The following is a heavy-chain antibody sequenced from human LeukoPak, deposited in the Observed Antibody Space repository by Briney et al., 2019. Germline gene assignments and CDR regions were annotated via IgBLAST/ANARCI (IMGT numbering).Heavy chain of an antibody. J-gene: IGHJ4*02. Sequence: PAETLSLTCTVSGGSVSSGSYYWSWIRQPPGKGLEWIGYIYYIGSTNYNPSLKSPVTISVDTSKNQFSLKLSSVTAADTAVYYCARHSPEDSSPSRVFDYWGQGTL. CDR2: IYYIGST. V-gene: IGHV4-61*01. CDR1: GGSVSSGSYY. CDR3: ARHSPEDSSPSRVFDY. D-gene: IGHD6-6*01.